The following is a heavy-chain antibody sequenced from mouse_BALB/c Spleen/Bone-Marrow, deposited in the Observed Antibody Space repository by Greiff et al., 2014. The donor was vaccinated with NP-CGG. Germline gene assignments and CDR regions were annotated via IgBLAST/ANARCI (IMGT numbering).Heavy chain of an antibody. CDR3: ARPFTTVVATVFAY. CDR2: IGVGGTYT. J-gene: IGHJ3*01. V-gene: IGHV5-6*01. D-gene: IGHD1-1*01. Sequence: EVQVVESGGDLVKPGGSLKLSCAASGLTFSGFGMSWVRQSPDKRLEWVATIGVGGTYTYYPDSVKGRFTISRDNAKNTLYLRMSSLKSEDTAMYYCARPFTTVVATVFAYWGQGTLVTVSA. CDR1: GLTFSGFG.